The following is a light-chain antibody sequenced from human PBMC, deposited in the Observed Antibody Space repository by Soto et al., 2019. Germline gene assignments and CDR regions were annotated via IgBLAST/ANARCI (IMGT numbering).Light chain of an antibody. J-gene: IGLJ3*02. CDR1: SSNIGNNA. CDR3: AAWDDSLNGPV. V-gene: IGLV1-36*01. CDR2: YDD. Sequence: QPVLIQPPSVSAAPRQRVTISCSGSSSNIGNNAVQWYQQLPGKAPKLLIHYDDRVSSGVSDRFSGSKSGTSASLAISGLQSEDEADYYCAAWDDSLNGPVFGGGTKLTVL.